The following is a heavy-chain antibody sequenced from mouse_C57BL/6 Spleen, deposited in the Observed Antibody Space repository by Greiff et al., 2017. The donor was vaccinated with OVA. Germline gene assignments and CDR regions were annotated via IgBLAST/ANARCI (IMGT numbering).Heavy chain of an antibody. CDR3: AREDYDYDVPGFAY. CDR1: GYTFTDYY. Sequence: VQLQQSGAELVRPGASVKLSCKASGYTFTDYYINWVKQRPGQGLEWIARIYPGSGNTYYNEKFKGKATLTAEKSSSTAYMQLSSLTSEDSAVYFCAREDYDYDVPGFAYWGQGTLVTVSA. J-gene: IGHJ3*01. CDR2: IYPGSGNT. V-gene: IGHV1-76*01. D-gene: IGHD2-4*01.